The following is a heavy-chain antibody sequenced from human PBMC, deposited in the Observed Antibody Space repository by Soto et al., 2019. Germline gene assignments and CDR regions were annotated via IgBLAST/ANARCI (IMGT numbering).Heavy chain of an antibody. CDR3: AREGGYDRYYYYYMDV. V-gene: IGHV3-21*01. Sequence: GGSLRLSCAASGFTFSSYSMNWVRQAPGRGLGWVSSISSIINYICYANSVKGRFRRARDNAKNSLYLQMNSLRAEDTAVYYCAREGGYDRYYYYYMDVWGKGTTVTVSS. J-gene: IGHJ6*03. CDR2: ISSIINYI. D-gene: IGHD5-12*01. CDR1: GFTFSSYS.